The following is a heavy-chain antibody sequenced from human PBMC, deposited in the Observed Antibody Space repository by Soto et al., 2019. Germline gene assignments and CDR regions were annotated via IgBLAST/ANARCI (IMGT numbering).Heavy chain of an antibody. CDR3: ASSRDGYRFYFYYGMDG. V-gene: IGHV3-30*03. Sequence: PGGSLRLSCAASGFTFTSYGMHWVRQAPGKGLEWMALILHDGSAEYYADSVKGRFTISRDNSKNTLYLQMNSLRAEDTDVYYCASSRDGYRFYFYYGMDGWGQGTTVTVSS. CDR1: GFTFTSYG. J-gene: IGHJ6*02. CDR2: ILHDGSAE. D-gene: IGHD5-12*01.